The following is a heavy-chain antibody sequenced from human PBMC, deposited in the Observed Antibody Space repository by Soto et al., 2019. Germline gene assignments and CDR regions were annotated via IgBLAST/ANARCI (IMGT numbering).Heavy chain of an antibody. V-gene: IGHV1-46*01. D-gene: IGHD3-22*01. CDR3: ATFASPMYYYDSSPQDY. Sequence: GASVKVSCKASGYIFSNYYMHWVRQAPGQGLEWMGIINPSGGSTSYAQKFQGRVTMTRDTSTSTVYMELSSLRSEDTAVYYCATFASPMYYYDSSPQDYWGKGTLVTVLL. J-gene: IGHJ4*02. CDR2: INPSGGST. CDR1: GYIFSNYY.